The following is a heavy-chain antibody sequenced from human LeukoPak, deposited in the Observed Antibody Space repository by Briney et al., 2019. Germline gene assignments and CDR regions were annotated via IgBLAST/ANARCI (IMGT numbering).Heavy chain of an antibody. J-gene: IGHJ4*02. CDR1: GFSFSNYE. CDR2: ISSSGSLI. D-gene: IGHD3-16*01. Sequence: GGSLRLSCAASGFSFSNYEMNWVRQAPGKGLEWVSFISSSGSLIYYADSVKGRFTISRDNAKNSLYLQMNSLRAEDTAVYYCAGVSSEYWGQGTLVTVSA. V-gene: IGHV3-48*03. CDR3: AGVSSEY.